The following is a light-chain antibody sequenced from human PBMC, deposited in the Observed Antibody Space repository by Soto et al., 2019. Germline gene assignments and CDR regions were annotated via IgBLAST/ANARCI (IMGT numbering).Light chain of an antibody. J-gene: IGKJ1*01. Sequence: EIMLSLSPATLSLYPGERATLSCRASQSVSNFLAWYQQKPGQAPRLLIYGAFSRATDAPDRFSGSESGTDFTLTIDRLAPEDSAVYYCQQYSTSPRTFGQRSMADVK. CDR3: QQYSTSPRT. CDR2: GAF. CDR1: QSVSNF. V-gene: IGKV3-20*01.